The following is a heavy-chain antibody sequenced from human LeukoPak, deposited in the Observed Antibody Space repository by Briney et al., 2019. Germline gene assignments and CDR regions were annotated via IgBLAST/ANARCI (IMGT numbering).Heavy chain of an antibody. D-gene: IGHD5-24*01. V-gene: IGHV1-24*01. CDR3: ARVLRWLQSTNWFDP. J-gene: IGHJ5*02. Sequence: WASVKVSCKVSGYTLTELSMHWVRQAPGKGLEWMGGFDPEDGETIYAQKFQGRVTMTRDTSISTAYMELSRLRSDDTAVYYCARVLRWLQSTNWFDPWGQGTLVTVSS. CDR2: FDPEDGET. CDR1: GYTLTELS.